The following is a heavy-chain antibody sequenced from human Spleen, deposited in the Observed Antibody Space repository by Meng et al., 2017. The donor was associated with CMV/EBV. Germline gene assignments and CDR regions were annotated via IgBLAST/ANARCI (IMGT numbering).Heavy chain of an antibody. D-gene: IGHD1-7*01. V-gene: IGHV3-33*03. Sequence: GESLKISCAASGFTFSTHGMHWVRQAPGKGLEWVSVIWYDGSNKYYADSVKGRFTISRDNAKNSLYLQINSLRAEDTAVYYCAKDRRGNWNYVGAFDIWGQGTMVTVSS. J-gene: IGHJ3*02. CDR3: AKDRRGNWNYVGAFDI. CDR2: IWYDGSNK. CDR1: GFTFSTHG.